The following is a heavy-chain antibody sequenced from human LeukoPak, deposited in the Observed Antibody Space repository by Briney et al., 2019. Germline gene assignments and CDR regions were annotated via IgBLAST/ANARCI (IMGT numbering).Heavy chain of an antibody. CDR1: GGSISSYY. CDR3: ARSSFWSGSYPDTFDI. D-gene: IGHD3-3*01. Sequence: PSETLSLTCTVSGGSISSYYWSWIRQPPGKGLEWIGYIYYSGSTSYNPSLKSRVTISVDTSKNQFSLKLSSVTAADTAVYYCARSSFWSGSYPDTFDIWGQGTMVTVSS. V-gene: IGHV4-59*01. CDR2: IYYSGST. J-gene: IGHJ3*02.